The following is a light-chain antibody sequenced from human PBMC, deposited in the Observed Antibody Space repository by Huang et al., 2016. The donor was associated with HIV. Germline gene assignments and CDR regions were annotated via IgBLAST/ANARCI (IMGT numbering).Light chain of an antibody. CDR1: QGIVSS. CDR2: GAS. J-gene: IGKJ2*01. Sequence: IQLTQSPSSLSASIGDRVTISCRASQGIVSSLAWYQQQPGGAPKLLIYGASTLQSGVPLRFSGNGSDTDFTLTINTLEPEDFATYYCQQLHRYPPYSFGQGTKLEV. V-gene: IGKV1-9*01. CDR3: QQLHRYPPYS.